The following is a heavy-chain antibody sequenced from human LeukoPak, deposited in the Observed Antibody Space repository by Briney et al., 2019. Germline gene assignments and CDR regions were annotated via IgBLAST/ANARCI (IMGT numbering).Heavy chain of an antibody. Sequence: GGSLRLSCAASGFTFSSYAMSWVRQAPGKGLEWVSAISGSGGSTYYADSVKGRFTISRDNSKNTLYLQMNSLRAEDTAVYYCAKDRVKGGYDILTGYHYDYWGQGTQVTVSS. D-gene: IGHD3-9*01. V-gene: IGHV3-23*01. CDR3: AKDRVKGGYDILTGYHYDY. CDR2: ISGSGGST. CDR1: GFTFSSYA. J-gene: IGHJ4*02.